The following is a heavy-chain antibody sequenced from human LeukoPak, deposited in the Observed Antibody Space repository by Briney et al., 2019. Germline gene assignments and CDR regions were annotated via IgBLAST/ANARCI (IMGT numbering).Heavy chain of an antibody. CDR1: GDSISSGDYY. J-gene: IGHJ5*02. D-gene: IGHD3-10*01. V-gene: IGHV4-61*02. CDR2: ISSSGST. CDR3: ARGGYYGSGNDFRFDP. Sequence: PSQTLSLTCTVSGDSISSGDYYWSWIRQPAGKGLEWIGRISSSGSTNYNPSLKSRVTMSVDTSKNQFSLKLTSVTAADTAVYFCARGGYYGSGNDFRFDPWGQGTLVTVSS.